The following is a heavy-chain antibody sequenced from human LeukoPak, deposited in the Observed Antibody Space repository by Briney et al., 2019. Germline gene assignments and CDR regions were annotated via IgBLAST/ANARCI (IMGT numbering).Heavy chain of an antibody. D-gene: IGHD3-10*01. V-gene: IGHV4-34*01. CDR3: ARGLWFGESRPYYYDY. CDR1: GGSFSGYY. CDR2: INDGGTT. Sequence: SETLSVTCAVYGGSFSGYYWSWIRQPPGKGLEWIGEINDGGTTNYNPSLKSRVTISVDTSMNQFSLKLSSVTAADTAEYYCARGLWFGESRPYYYDYWGQGNLVTVST. J-gene: IGHJ4*02.